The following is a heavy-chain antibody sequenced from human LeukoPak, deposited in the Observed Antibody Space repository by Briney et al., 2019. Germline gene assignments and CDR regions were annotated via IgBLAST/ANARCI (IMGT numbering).Heavy chain of an antibody. Sequence: PGGSLRLSCVVSGFTFNRCWMNWVRQAPGKGLEWVAHINPDGRDTYYVDSVKGQFTISRDNAQNSMHLQMNSLRVEDTAVYYCTSWGDTTAEYFQRWGQGTLVTVSS. CDR3: TSWGDTTAEYFQR. J-gene: IGHJ1*01. D-gene: IGHD2-21*02. CDR1: GFTFNRCW. V-gene: IGHV3-7*01. CDR2: INPDGRDT.